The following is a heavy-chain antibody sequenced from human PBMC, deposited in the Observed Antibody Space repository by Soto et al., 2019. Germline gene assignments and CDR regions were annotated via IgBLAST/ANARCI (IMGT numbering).Heavy chain of an antibody. CDR2: VYWDDDK. J-gene: IGHJ4*02. Sequence: QITLKESGPTLVKPTQTLTLTCTFSGFSLSTSGVGVVWLRQPPGKALEWLALVYWDDDKRYSPSLKSRLTITPDTSEHQVLRTMNNMDHVDTATYYCAHSSSRWPLGYWGQGALVTVSS. D-gene: IGHD4-17*01. CDR3: AHSSSRWPLGY. CDR1: GFSLSTSGVG. V-gene: IGHV2-5*02.